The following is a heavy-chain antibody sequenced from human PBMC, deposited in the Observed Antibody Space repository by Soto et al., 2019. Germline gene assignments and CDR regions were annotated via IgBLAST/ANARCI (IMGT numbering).Heavy chain of an antibody. CDR3: ARGPGYYGSGTYYFDY. J-gene: IGHJ4*02. CDR2: IYYSGST. CDR1: GGSISSGDYC. D-gene: IGHD3-10*01. Sequence: SETLSLTCTVSGGSISSGDYCWRWIRQPPGKGLEWIGYIYYSGSTYYNPSLKSRVTISVDTSKNQFSLKLSSVTAADTAVYYCARGPGYYGSGTYYFDYWGQGTLVTVSS. V-gene: IGHV4-30-4*01.